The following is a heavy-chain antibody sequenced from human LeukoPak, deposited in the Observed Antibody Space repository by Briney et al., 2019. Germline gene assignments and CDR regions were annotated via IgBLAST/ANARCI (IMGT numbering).Heavy chain of an antibody. V-gene: IGHV1-69*05. CDR3: ARVDRYHFYLDV. Sequence: SSVKVSCKASGGTFSSYTITWVRQAPGQGLEWMGGIMPLFNTPNYAQQFQGRVTITTDESTSTAYMELSSLRFEDTAMYYCARVDRYHFYLDVWGKGTTVTVSS. CDR1: GGTFSSYT. J-gene: IGHJ6*03. CDR2: IMPLFNTP.